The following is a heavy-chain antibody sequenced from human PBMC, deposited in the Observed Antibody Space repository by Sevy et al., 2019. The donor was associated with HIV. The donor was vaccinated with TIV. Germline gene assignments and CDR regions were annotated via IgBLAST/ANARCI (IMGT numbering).Heavy chain of an antibody. CDR1: GFTFNNAW. V-gene: IGHV3-15*01. Sequence: GGSLRLSCAVSGFTFNNAWMNWVRQAPGTGLQWVGLIKSKIDGETTDYAAPVKGRFTISRNDSTNTLFLQMNSLKIDDTAVYYCATAPGYYDSAPFDYWGPGTLVTVSS. CDR3: ATAPGYYDSAPFDY. J-gene: IGHJ4*02. D-gene: IGHD3-22*01. CDR2: IKSKIDGETT.